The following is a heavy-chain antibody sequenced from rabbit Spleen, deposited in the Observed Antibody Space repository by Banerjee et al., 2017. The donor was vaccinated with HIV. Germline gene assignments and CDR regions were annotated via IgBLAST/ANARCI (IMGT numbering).Heavy chain of an antibody. CDR3: ARDTSSSFSSYGMDL. D-gene: IGHD1-1*01. V-gene: IGHV1S40*01. CDR2: IDTGSSGFT. Sequence: QSLEESGGDLVKPGASLTLTCIASGVSFSGNSYMCWVRQAPGKGLEWIACIDTGSSGFTYFASWAKGRFTISKTSSTTVTLQMTSLTAADTATYFCARDTSSSFSSYGMDLWGPKAPWSPS. CDR1: GVSFSGNSY. J-gene: IGHJ6*01.